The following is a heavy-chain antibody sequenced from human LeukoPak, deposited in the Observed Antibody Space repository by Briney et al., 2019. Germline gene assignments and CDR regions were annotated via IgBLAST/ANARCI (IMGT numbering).Heavy chain of an antibody. CDR1: GYTFTGYY. J-gene: IGHJ6*03. CDR2: INPNSGGT. CDR3: ARGGPYCSSTSCYTMDV. D-gene: IGHD2-2*02. Sequence: ASVKVSCKASGYTFTGYYMHWVRQAPGQGLEWMGWINPNSGGTNYAQKFQGRVTMTRDTSISTAYLELSRLRSDDTAVYYCARGGPYCSSTSCYTMDVWGKGTTVTVSS. V-gene: IGHV1-2*02.